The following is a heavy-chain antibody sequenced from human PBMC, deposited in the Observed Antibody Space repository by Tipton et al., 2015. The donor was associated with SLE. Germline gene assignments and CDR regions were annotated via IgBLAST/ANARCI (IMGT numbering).Heavy chain of an antibody. CDR1: GVSISTYY. CDR2: FYFSGSS. CDR3: ARHVGVAYYYAMDV. Sequence: TLSLTCSVSGVSISTYYWSWIRQSPGKGLEWIGFFYFSGSSQYNPSLKSRVAISADTSNNQFSLRLSSVTAADTAMYYCARHVGVAYYYAMDVWGQGTTVVISS. J-gene: IGHJ6*02. D-gene: IGHD2-15*01. V-gene: IGHV4-59*08.